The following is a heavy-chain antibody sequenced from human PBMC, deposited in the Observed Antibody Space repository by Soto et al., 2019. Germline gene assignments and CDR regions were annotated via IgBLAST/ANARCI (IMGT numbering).Heavy chain of an antibody. V-gene: IGHV4-34*01. CDR3: ARGRGDLGY. J-gene: IGHJ4*02. CDR2: INHSGST. Sequence: QVQLQQWGAGLLKPSETLSLTCAVYGGSFSGYYWTWIRQPPGKGLEWIGEINHSGSTNYNPSLKSRVIISVDTSKNQVSLKLNSVTATATAVYYCARGRGDLGYWGQGTLVTVSS. CDR1: GGSFSGYY.